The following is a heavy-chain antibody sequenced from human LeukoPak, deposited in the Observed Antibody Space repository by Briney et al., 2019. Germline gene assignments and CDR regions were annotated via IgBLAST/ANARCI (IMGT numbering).Heavy chain of an antibody. Sequence: SETLSLTCTVSGGSISSYYWSWIRQPPGKGLEWIGYIYYSGSTNYNPSLKSRVTISVDTSKNQFSLKLSSVTAADTAVYYCARHVAAVAGPNWFDPWGQGTLVTVSS. CDR3: ARHVAAVAGPNWFDP. CDR2: IYYSGST. CDR1: GGSISSYY. V-gene: IGHV4-59*01. J-gene: IGHJ5*02. D-gene: IGHD6-19*01.